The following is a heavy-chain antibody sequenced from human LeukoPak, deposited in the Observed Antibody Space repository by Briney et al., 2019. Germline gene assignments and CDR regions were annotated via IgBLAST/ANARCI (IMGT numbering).Heavy chain of an antibody. Sequence: GASVKVSCKASGYTFTSCDINWVRQATGQGLEWMGWMNPNSGNTGYAQKFQGRVTMTRNTSISTAYMELSSLRSEDTAVYYCASLVDTAMDYYYYGMDVWGQGTTVTVSS. J-gene: IGHJ6*02. CDR2: MNPNSGNT. D-gene: IGHD5-18*01. CDR1: GYTFTSCD. V-gene: IGHV1-8*01. CDR3: ASLVDTAMDYYYYGMDV.